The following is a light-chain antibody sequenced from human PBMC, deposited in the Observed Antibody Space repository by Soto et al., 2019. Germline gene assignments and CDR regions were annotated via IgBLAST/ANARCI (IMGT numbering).Light chain of an antibody. CDR1: QSVINSY. CDR3: QQRYNWPPIT. V-gene: IGKV3D-20*02. CDR2: GAY. J-gene: IGKJ5*01. Sequence: EVVLTQSPGTPSLSSGERATLSCRARQSVINSYLAWYQQKPGQAPRLLLYGAYNRATGIPDRFSGSGSGTDFTLTISSLEPEDFAVYYCQQRYNWPPITFGQGTRLEIK.